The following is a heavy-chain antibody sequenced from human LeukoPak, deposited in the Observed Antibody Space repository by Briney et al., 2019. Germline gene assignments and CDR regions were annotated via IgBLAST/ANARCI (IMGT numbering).Heavy chain of an antibody. J-gene: IGHJ4*02. D-gene: IGHD2-8*01. CDR2: INSDASTI. CDR1: GLTFSSDW. CDR3: AREDCTIGAVCSSLLDH. V-gene: IGHV3-74*01. Sequence: GSLRLSCAASGLTFSSDWMHWVRQVPGKGLVWVSRINSDASTINYADSVKGRFTISRDNAKNTLYLQMNNLRAEDTAVYYCAREDCTIGAVCSSLLDHWGRGTLVTVSS.